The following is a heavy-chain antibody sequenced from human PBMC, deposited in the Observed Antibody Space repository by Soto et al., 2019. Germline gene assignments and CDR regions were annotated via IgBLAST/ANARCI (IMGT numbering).Heavy chain of an antibody. J-gene: IGHJ6*03. Sequence: QVQLVQSGSEGKEPGASMKISCQASGYTFTRYYITWVRQATGQGLAWMGWMNPQTGNTASAEKFQGRVTMTRSTSKNTAYMDLSALRSEDTAVYYCARLSEESSSSNYYDFYMDVWGKGSTVTVSS. CDR3: ARLSEESSSSNYYDFYMDV. V-gene: IGHV1-8*01. D-gene: IGHD6-6*01. CDR1: GYTFTRYY. CDR2: MNPQTGNT.